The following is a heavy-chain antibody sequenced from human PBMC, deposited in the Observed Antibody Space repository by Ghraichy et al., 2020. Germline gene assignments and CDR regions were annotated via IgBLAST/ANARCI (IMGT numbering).Heavy chain of an antibody. D-gene: IGHD3-10*01. J-gene: IGHJ3*02. CDR1: GGSFSGYY. CDR3: ARGTKNPRTGGARGAFDI. Sequence: SETLSLTCAVYGGSFSGYYWSWIRQPPGKGLEWIGEINHSGSTNYNPSLKSRVTISVDTSKNQFSLKLSSVTAADTAVYYCARGTKNPRTGGARGAFDIWGQGTMVTVSS. V-gene: IGHV4-34*01. CDR2: INHSGST.